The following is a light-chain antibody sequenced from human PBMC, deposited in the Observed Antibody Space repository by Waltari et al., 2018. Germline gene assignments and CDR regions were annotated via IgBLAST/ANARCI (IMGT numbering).Light chain of an antibody. CDR1: SRDIASYNL. CDR2: EAN. J-gene: IGLJ1*01. V-gene: IGLV2-23*01. CDR3: YAYAGTRGV. Sequence: QSALTQPASVSGSPGQSITISYTGPSRDIASYNLVSWYQQHPGKAPKLIIYEANKRPSGVSSRFSGSKSGNTASLTISGPQAEDEANYYCYAYAGTRGVFGTGTKVTVL.